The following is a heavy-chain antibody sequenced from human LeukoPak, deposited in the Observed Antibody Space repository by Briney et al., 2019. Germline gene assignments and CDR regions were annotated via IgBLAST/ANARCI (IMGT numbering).Heavy chain of an antibody. J-gene: IGHJ2*01. Sequence: SETLSLTCTVSGGSISTNNYYWGWIRQPPGKGLEWIGSISYSGTTYYNPSLKSRVTMSVDTSKNQFSLKLSSVTAADTAVYYCARDPHCGGDCGSWYFDLWGRGTLVTVSS. CDR3: ARDPHCGGDCGSWYFDL. V-gene: IGHV4-39*07. CDR2: ISYSGTT. CDR1: GGSISTNNYY. D-gene: IGHD2-21*01.